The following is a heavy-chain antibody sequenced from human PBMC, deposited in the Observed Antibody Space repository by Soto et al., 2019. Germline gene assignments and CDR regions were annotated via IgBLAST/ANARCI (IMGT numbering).Heavy chain of an antibody. CDR2: IIPIFGTA. J-gene: IGHJ4*02. Sequence: QVQLVQSGAEVKKPGSSVKVSCKASGGTFSSYAISWVRQAPGQGLEWMGGIIPIFGTANYAQKFQGRVKIPADESTRTAYMELRSLRSEDPAVYYCARGGMVRGVRSRDYFDYWGQGTLVTVSS. CDR3: ARGGMVRGVRSRDYFDY. CDR1: GGTFSSYA. D-gene: IGHD3-10*01. V-gene: IGHV1-69*12.